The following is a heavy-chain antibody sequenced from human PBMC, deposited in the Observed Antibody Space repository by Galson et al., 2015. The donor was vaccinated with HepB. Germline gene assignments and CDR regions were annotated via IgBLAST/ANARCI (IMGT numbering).Heavy chain of an antibody. V-gene: IGHV3-23*01. CDR3: AKSRGGSGPVSDYY. CDR1: GFTFSNAW. J-gene: IGHJ4*02. D-gene: IGHD6-25*01. CDR2: ISGRGDST. Sequence: SLRLSCAASGFTFSNAWMSWVRQAPGKGLEWVSGISGRGDSTYYADSVKGRFTISRDSSKNTLYLQMNNLRAEDMAVYYCAKSRGGSGPVSDYYWGQGSLVTVSS.